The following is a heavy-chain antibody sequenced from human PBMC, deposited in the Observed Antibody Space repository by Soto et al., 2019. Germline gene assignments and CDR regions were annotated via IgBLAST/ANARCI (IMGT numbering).Heavy chain of an antibody. CDR3: AGSSSWYLRFDP. CDR2: IYYSGST. J-gene: IGHJ5*02. D-gene: IGHD6-13*01. V-gene: IGHV4-61*01. Sequence: SETLSLTCTVSGGSVSSGSYYWRWIRQPPGKGLEWIGYIYYSGSTNYNPSLKSRVTISVDTSKNQFSLKLSSVTAADTAVYYCAGSSSWYLRFDPWGQGTLVTVSS. CDR1: GGSVSSGSYY.